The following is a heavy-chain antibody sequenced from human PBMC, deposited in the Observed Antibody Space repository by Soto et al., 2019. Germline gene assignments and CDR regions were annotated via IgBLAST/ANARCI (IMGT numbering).Heavy chain of an antibody. CDR1: GYIFTAYS. Sequence: QVQLVQSGAEVKKPGASVKVSCKASGYIFTAYSMHWVRQAPGQGLEWMGVVNPSGGSTNYAQKFRGRITMTRDTSTSTVYMDLSSLTSADTAVYYCAREENCSDGVCYSEYFQRWGQGTLVTVSS. D-gene: IGHD2-15*01. CDR2: VNPSGGST. CDR3: AREENCSDGVCYSEYFQR. J-gene: IGHJ1*01. V-gene: IGHV1-46*01.